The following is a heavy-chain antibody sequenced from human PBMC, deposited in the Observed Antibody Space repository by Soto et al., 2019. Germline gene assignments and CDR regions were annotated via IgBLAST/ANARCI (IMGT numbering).Heavy chain of an antibody. J-gene: IGHJ4*02. CDR1: GYTFTGYY. CDR2: INPNSGGT. D-gene: IGHD3-3*01. CDR3: ARESAEGLEWLHPRYYFDY. Sequence: QVQLVQSGAEVKKPGASVKVSCKASGYTFTGYYMHWVRQAPGQGLEWMGWINPNSGGTNYAQKFQGWVTMTRDTSTSTAYMELSRLRSDDTAVYYCARESAEGLEWLHPRYYFDYWGQGTLVTVSS. V-gene: IGHV1-2*04.